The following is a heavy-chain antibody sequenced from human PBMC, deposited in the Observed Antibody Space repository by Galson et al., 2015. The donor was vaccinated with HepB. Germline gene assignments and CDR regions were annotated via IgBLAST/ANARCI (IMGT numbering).Heavy chain of an antibody. CDR2: ISGSGGST. D-gene: IGHD2-15*01. J-gene: IGHJ4*02. CDR1: GFTFSSYA. Sequence: SLRLSCAVSGFTFSSYAMRWVRQAPGKGLEWVSVISGSGGSTYYADSVKGRFTISRDNSENTLYLQLNSLTAEDTAVHYCATGTLALSGPSLYWGQGTLVIVSP. CDR3: ATGTLALSGPSLY. V-gene: IGHV3-23*01.